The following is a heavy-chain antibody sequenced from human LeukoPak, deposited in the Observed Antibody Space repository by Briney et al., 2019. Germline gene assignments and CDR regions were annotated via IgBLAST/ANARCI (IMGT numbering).Heavy chain of an antibody. Sequence: HGESLKISCKGSGYSFTSYWIGWVRQMPGKGLEWMGIIYPGDSDTRYSPSFQGQVTISADKTISTAYLQWSSPKASDTAMYYCARHPYYYDSSGQSAFDYWGQGTLVTVSS. CDR1: GYSFTSYW. J-gene: IGHJ4*02. V-gene: IGHV5-51*01. CDR2: IYPGDSDT. CDR3: ARHPYYYDSSGQSAFDY. D-gene: IGHD3-22*01.